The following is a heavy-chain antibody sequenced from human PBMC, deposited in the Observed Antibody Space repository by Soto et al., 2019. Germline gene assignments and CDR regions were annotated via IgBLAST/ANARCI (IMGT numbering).Heavy chain of an antibody. D-gene: IGHD2-2*03. CDR2: ISGSADSS. CDR1: GVTVRISV. V-gene: IGHV3-23*01. Sequence: GWSLGLCRAACGVTVRISVVAGVLQDPGKGLEWVSAISGSADSSYYADSVKGRFTISRDNPKNTLYLQMDSLRAEDTGVYFCAKVGIGSFSHKHHFEHCAQGTQVTVSS. J-gene: IGHJ4*02. CDR3: AKVGIGSFSHKHHFEH.